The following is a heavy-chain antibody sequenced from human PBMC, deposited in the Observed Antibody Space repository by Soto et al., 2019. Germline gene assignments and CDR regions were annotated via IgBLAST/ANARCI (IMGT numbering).Heavy chain of an antibody. Sequence: GASLKVSCKASGYTFTSYGISWVRQAPGQGLVWMGWISAYNGNTNYAQKLQGRVTMTTDTSTSTAYMELRSLRSDDTAVYYCARDGIVGPTTGYYYYGMDVWGQGTTVTVSS. J-gene: IGHJ6*02. D-gene: IGHD1-26*01. V-gene: IGHV1-18*01. CDR2: ISAYNGNT. CDR3: ARDGIVGPTTGYYYYGMDV. CDR1: GYTFTSYG.